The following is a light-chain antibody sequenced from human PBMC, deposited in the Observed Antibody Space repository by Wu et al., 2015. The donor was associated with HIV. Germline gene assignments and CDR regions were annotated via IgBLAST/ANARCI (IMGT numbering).Light chain of an antibody. Sequence: EIVLTQSPGTLSLSPGERATLSCRASQSVSSNLAWYQQKPGQAPRLLIYGASTRATGIPARFSGSGSGTEFTLTISSMQSEDFAVYYCQQYNNWPMYTFGQGTKLEIK. V-gene: IGKV3-15*01. CDR3: QQYNNWPMYT. J-gene: IGKJ2*01. CDR2: GAS. CDR1: QSVSSN.